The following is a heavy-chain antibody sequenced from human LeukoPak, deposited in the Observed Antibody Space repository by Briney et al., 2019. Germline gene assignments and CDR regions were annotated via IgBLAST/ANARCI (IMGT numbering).Heavy chain of an antibody. V-gene: IGHV3-15*01. D-gene: IGHD3-3*01. CDR3: TTGYTYYDSWSGYYYMDV. Sequence: GGSLRLSCAASGFTFSNAWMSWVRQAPGKGLEWVGRIKSKTDGGTTDYAAPVKGRFTISRDDSKNTLYLQMNSLKTEDTAVYYCTTGYTYYDSWSGYYYMDVWGKGTTVTVSS. CDR2: IKSKTDGGTT. CDR1: GFTFSNAW. J-gene: IGHJ6*03.